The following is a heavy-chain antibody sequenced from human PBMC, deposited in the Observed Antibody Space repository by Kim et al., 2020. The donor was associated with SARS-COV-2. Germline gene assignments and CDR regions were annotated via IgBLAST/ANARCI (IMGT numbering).Heavy chain of an antibody. V-gene: IGHV3-64D*09. J-gene: IGHJ4*02. CDR3: VKDQGYTLGMTGDY. D-gene: IGHD5-18*01. Sequence: ADSVKGRFTISRDNSKNTLYLQMSSLRAEDTAVYYCVKDQGYTLGMTGDYWGQGTLVTVSS.